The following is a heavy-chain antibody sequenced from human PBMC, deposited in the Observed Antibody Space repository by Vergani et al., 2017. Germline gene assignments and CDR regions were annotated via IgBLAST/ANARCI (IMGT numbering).Heavy chain of an antibody. Sequence: QVQLVQSGAEVKKPGSSVKVSCKASGGTFSSYTISWVRQAPGQGLEWMGRIIPILGIANYAQKFQGRVTITADESTSTAYMGLCSLRSEDTAVYYCARVGCSSTSCYMTPDYWGQGTLVTVSS. CDR1: GGTFSSYT. CDR2: IIPILGIA. J-gene: IGHJ4*02. D-gene: IGHD2-2*02. V-gene: IGHV1-69*02. CDR3: ARVGCSSTSCYMTPDY.